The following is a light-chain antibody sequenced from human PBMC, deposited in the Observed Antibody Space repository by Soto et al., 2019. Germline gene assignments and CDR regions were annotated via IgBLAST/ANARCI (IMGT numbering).Light chain of an antibody. J-gene: IGKJ5*01. CDR3: QQRSNWIT. CDR1: QSVSSSY. V-gene: IGKV3D-20*02. CDR2: EAS. Sequence: IVMTQSPATLSVSPGERATLSCRASQSVSSSYLAWYQQKPGQAPRLLIYEASNTATGIPARFSGSGSGTDFTLTISSLEPEDFAVYYCQQRSNWITFGQGTRLEIK.